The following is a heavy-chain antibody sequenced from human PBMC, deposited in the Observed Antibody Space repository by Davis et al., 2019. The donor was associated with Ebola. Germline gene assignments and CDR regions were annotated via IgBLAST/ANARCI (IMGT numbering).Heavy chain of an antibody. D-gene: IGHD6-19*01. Sequence: GESLKISCKGSDNTFTNYWIGWVRQMPGKGLEWMGIIYTGDSDTRYSPSFRGQVTIPADKSISTVYLQWSSLKASDTAMYYCARLGARRAVAALDYWGQGTLVTVSS. J-gene: IGHJ4*02. CDR1: DNTFTNYW. V-gene: IGHV5-51*01. CDR2: IYTGDSDT. CDR3: ARLGARRAVAALDY.